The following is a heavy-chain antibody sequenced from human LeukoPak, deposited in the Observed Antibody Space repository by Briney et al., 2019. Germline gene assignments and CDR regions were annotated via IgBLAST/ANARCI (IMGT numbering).Heavy chain of an antibody. CDR2: FYNSGST. CDR1: GDSISGYY. V-gene: IGHV4-59*08. CDR3: ARHAGGYSFDY. Sequence: SETLSLTCIVSGDSISGYYWSWIRQPPGKGLEWIGCFYNSGSTNYNPSLKSRVTISVDTSKSQYSLKLSSVAAADTAAYYCARHAGGYSFDYWGRGTLVTVSS. D-gene: IGHD5-18*01. J-gene: IGHJ4*02.